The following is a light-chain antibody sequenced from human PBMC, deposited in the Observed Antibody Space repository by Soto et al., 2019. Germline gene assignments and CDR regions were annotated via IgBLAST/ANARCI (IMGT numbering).Light chain of an antibody. Sequence: DIQMTQSPSSLSASVGDRVTITCQASQDISNYLNWYQQKPGKAAKLLIYDASNLETGVPSRFSGSGSGTDFTFTISSLQPEDIATYYCQQYDNHPPTFGQGTRLEIK. J-gene: IGKJ5*01. CDR2: DAS. CDR3: QQYDNHPPT. CDR1: QDISNY. V-gene: IGKV1-33*01.